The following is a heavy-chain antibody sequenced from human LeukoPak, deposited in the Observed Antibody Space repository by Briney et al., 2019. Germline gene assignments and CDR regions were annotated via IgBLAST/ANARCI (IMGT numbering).Heavy chain of an antibody. CDR2: ISAYNGNA. Sequence: ASVKVSCKASGYTFTSYGISWVRQAPGQGLEWMGWISAYNGNANYAQKLQGRVTMTTDTSTSTAYMELRSLRSDDTAVCYCARDSGYDSGYYYYYGMDVWGQGTTVTVSS. CDR1: GYTFTSYG. V-gene: IGHV1-18*01. J-gene: IGHJ6*02. CDR3: ARDSGYDSGYYYYYGMDV. D-gene: IGHD5-12*01.